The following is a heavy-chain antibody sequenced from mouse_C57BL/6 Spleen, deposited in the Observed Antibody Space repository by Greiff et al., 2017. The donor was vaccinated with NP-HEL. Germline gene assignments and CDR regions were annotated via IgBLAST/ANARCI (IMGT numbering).Heavy chain of an antibody. Sequence: EVHLVESGGGLVKPGGSLKLSCAASGFTFSSYAMSWVRQTPDQRLEWVATISDGGSYTYYPDNVKGRFTISRDNAKNNLYLQMSHLKSEDTAMYYCARQGLRYYAMDYWGQGTSVTVSS. J-gene: IGHJ4*01. CDR3: ARQGLRYYAMDY. V-gene: IGHV5-4*01. CDR1: GFTFSSYA. D-gene: IGHD3-1*01. CDR2: ISDGGSYT.